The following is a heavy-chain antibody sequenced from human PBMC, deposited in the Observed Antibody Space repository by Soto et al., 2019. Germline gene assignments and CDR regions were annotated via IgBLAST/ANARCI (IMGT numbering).Heavy chain of an antibody. CDR2: ISGSGGST. J-gene: IGHJ4*02. D-gene: IGHD3-16*01. Sequence: EVQLLESGGGFVQPGGSLRLSCAASGFTFSSYAMSWFRQAPGKGLEWVSAISGSGGSTYYADSVKGRFTFSRDNSKNTLYLQMNSLRAEDTAVYYCAKDWGWGSYGALDYWGQGTLVTVSS. V-gene: IGHV3-23*01. CDR3: AKDWGWGSYGALDY. CDR1: GFTFSSYA.